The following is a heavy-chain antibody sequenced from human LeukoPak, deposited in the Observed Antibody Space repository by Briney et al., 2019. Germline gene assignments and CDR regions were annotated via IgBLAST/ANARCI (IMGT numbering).Heavy chain of an antibody. CDR1: GFTFSSYE. J-gene: IGHJ4*02. V-gene: IGHV3-48*03. D-gene: IGHD2-15*01. CDR3: AKVSGLSWGIFDS. CDR2: ISSSGSTI. Sequence: GGSLRLSCAASGFTFSSYEMNWVRQAPGKGLEWVSYISSSGSTIYYADSVKGRFIISRDNSKNTLYLQINSLRAEDTAVYYCAKVSGLSWGIFDSWGQGTLVTVSS.